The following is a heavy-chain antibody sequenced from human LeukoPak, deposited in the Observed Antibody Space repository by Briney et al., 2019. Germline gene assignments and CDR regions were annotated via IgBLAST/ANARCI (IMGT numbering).Heavy chain of an antibody. V-gene: IGHV3-53*01. CDR3: ARRISGASYAFDI. CDR2: MYTGGST. J-gene: IGHJ3*02. Sequence: GGSLRLSCAACGFMVSSNYMSWVRQAPGKGLEWVSVMYTGGSTYYADSVKGRFTISRDNSKNTLNLQMNSLRAEDTALYYCARRISGASYAFDIWGQGTMVTVSS. CDR1: GFMVSSNY.